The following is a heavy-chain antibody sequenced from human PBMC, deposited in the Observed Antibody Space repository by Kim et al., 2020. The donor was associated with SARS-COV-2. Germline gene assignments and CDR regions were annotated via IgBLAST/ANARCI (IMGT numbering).Heavy chain of an antibody. CDR3: ASGDYDFWSGPLDY. V-gene: IGHV4-59*09. J-gene: IGHJ4*02. D-gene: IGHD3-3*01. Sequence: PSLKSRVTISVDTSKNQFSLKLSSVTAADTAVYYCASGDYDFWSGPLDYWGQGTLVTVSS.